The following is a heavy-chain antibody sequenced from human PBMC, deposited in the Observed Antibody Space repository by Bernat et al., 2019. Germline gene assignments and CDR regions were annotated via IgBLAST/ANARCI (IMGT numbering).Heavy chain of an antibody. CDR3: AGDQRPHDYDSSGYQAYYFDY. CDR2: ISSSGSTK. V-gene: IGHV3-11*01. CDR1: GFTFSDYY. J-gene: IGHJ4*02. D-gene: IGHD3-22*01. Sequence: QVQLVDSVGGLVKPGGSLRLSCAASGFTFSDYYMSWIRQAPGKGLEWVSYISSSGSTKYYPRTAKGQFTISRDNAKNSLSLQMNGLRAEVTVDNYCAGDQRPHDYDSSGYQAYYFDYWGQVTLVPVSS.